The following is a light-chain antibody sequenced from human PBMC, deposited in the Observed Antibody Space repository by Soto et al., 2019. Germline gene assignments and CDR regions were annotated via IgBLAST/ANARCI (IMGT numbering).Light chain of an antibody. CDR1: SSNIGGNT. CDR3: AAWDDSLNGHV. J-gene: IGLJ1*01. V-gene: IGLV1-44*01. Sequence: QSVLTQPPSASGTPGQRVTISCSGSSSNIGGNTVSWYQQFPGTAPKLLIYTNNQRPSGVPDRFSGSKSDTSASLAISALHSEDEAHYYCAAWDDSLNGHVFGTGTKLTVL. CDR2: TNN.